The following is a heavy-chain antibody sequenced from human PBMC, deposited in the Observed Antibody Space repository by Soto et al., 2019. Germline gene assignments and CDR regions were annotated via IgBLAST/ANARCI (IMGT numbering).Heavy chain of an antibody. J-gene: IGHJ3*02. CDR1: GGTFRSYT. Sequence: QVQLVQSGAEVKKPGSSVKVSCKASGGTFRSYTISWVRQAPGQGLEWMGRIIPILGIANYAQKFQGRVTITADKSTSTAYMELSSLRSEDTAVYYCARDRSVRSADAFDIWGQGTMVTVSS. CDR2: IIPILGIA. CDR3: ARDRSVRSADAFDI. V-gene: IGHV1-69*08.